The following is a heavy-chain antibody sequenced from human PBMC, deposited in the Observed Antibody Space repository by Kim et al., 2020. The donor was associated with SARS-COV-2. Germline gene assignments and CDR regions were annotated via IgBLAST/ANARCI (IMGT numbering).Heavy chain of an antibody. CDR2: ISGSGGST. Sequence: GGSLRLSCAASGFTFSSYAMSWVRQAPGKGLEWVAAISGSGGSTYYADSVKGRFTISRDNSKNTLYLQMNSLRAEDTAVYYCAKDPPTIFGVVIGSTDAFDIWGQGTMVTVSS. V-gene: IGHV3-23*01. D-gene: IGHD3-3*01. CDR1: GFTFSSYA. CDR3: AKDPPTIFGVVIGSTDAFDI. J-gene: IGHJ3*02.